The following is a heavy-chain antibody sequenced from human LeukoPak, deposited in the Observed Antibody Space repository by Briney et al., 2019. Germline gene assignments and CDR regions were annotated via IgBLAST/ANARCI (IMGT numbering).Heavy chain of an antibody. CDR1: GITLSNYG. D-gene: IGHD2-21*01. CDR2: ISGSGGST. CDR3: AKRGVVIRVILVGFHREAYYFDS. Sequence: GGSLRPSCAVSGITLSNYGMRWVRQAPGKGLEWVAGISGSGGSTNYADSVKGRFTISRDNPKDTLFLQMNSLRAEDTAVYFCAKRGVVIRVILVGFHREAYYFDSWGQGALVTVSS. J-gene: IGHJ4*02. V-gene: IGHV3-23*01.